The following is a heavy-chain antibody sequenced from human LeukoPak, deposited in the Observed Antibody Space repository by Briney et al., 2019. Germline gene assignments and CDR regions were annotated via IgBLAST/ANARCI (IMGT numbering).Heavy chain of an antibody. D-gene: IGHD1-26*01. J-gene: IGHJ3*02. CDR2: IYTSGST. CDR1: GGSISSYY. CDR3: ARPYSGSSGDAFDI. V-gene: IGHV4-4*07. Sequence: PSETLSLTCTVSGGSISSYYWGWIRQPAGKGLEWIGRIYTSGSTNYNPSLKSRVTMSVDTSKNQFSLKLSSVTAADTAVYYCARPYSGSSGDAFDIWGQGTMVTVSS.